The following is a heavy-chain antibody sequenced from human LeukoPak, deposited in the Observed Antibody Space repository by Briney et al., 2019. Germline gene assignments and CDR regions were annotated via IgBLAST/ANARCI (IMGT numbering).Heavy chain of an antibody. CDR2: IYYSGST. D-gene: IGHD3-22*01. CDR1: GGSISSGDYY. Sequence: PSETLSLTCTVSGGSISSGDYYWSWIRQPPGKGLEWIGYIYYSGSTYYNPSLKSRVTISVDTSKNQFSLKLSSVTAADTAVYYCARGGYDSSGYLNDYWGQGTLVTVSS. CDR3: ARGGYDSSGYLNDY. V-gene: IGHV4-30-4*01. J-gene: IGHJ4*02.